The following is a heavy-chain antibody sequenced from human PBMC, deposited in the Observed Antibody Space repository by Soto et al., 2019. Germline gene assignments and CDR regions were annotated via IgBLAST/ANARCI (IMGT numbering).Heavy chain of an antibody. J-gene: IGHJ4*02. Sequence: GGSLRLSCAASGFTFSSYGMHWVRQAPGKGLEWVAVIWYDGSNKYYADSVKGRFTISRDNSKNTLYLQMNSLRAEDTAVYYCARGPGKYYFDYWGQGTLVTVSS. CDR2: IWYDGSNK. V-gene: IGHV3-33*01. CDR1: GFTFSSYG. CDR3: ARGPGKYYFDY.